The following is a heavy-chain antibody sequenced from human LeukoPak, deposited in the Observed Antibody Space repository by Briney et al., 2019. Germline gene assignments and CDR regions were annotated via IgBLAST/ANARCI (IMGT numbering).Heavy chain of an antibody. CDR2: INNDGSST. V-gene: IGHV3-74*01. Sequence: GGSLRLPCASSGFTFSFYWMHWVRQAPGKGLVWVSRINNDGSSTSYAGSVEGRFTISRDNAKNTLYLQMNTLRAEDTAVYYCGRGGYWLDPWAQGTLVTVSS. CDR1: GFTFSFYW. CDR3: GRGGYWLDP. J-gene: IGHJ5*02.